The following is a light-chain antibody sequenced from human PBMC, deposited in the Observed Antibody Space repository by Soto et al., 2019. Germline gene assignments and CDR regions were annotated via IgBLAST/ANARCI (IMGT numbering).Light chain of an antibody. J-gene: IGKJ1*01. CDR2: DAS. V-gene: IGKV1-39*01. CDR3: QQSYNTPLT. Sequence: IEVTQSPASLAASLGDRVTITCRASQTIGTYVTWYRQKSGAAPELLIYDASTLQSGVPPRFRGGASGTDFTLTISSLQLDDFATYYCQQSYNTPLTFGQGTKVDIK. CDR1: QTIGTY.